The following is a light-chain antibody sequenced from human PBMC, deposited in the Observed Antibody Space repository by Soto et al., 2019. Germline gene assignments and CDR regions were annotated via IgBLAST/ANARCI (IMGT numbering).Light chain of an antibody. Sequence: QSALTQPASVSGSPGQSITISCTGTSSDVGGYNYVSWYQQHPGKAPKLMIYEVSNRPSGVSSRFSGSKSGNTAPLTISGLQAEDEADYYCSSYTSSSTLYVFGTGTKLTVL. CDR2: EVS. CDR1: SSDVGGYNY. V-gene: IGLV2-14*01. CDR3: SSYTSSSTLYV. J-gene: IGLJ1*01.